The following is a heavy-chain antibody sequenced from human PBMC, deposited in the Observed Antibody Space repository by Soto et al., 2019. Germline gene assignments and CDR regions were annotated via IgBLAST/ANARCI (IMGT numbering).Heavy chain of an antibody. CDR2: VYNSGST. J-gene: IGHJ4*02. V-gene: IGHV4-59*01. CDR1: RSPINSNY. Sequence: PSQTLSRTCTVSRSPINSNYWTWIRPPPGKELEWIGYVYNSGSTNYNPSLKSRVTISEDTSKSQFSLKVNSMTAADTAVYYCARYRREAVAGYTLDNWGQGILVTVSS. D-gene: IGHD6-13*01. CDR3: ARYRREAVAGYTLDN.